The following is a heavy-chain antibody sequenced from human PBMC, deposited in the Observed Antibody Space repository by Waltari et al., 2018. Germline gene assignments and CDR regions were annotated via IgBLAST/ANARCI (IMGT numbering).Heavy chain of an antibody. J-gene: IGHJ4*02. D-gene: IGHD5-12*01. CDR3: ARMGGLVSGYESDY. CDR2: VNPNSCNT. Sequence: QVQLVQSGAEVKKPGASVKVSCKASGYTFTSYDINWVRQATGQGIEWMGWVNPNSCNTGYAQMFQGRVTSTRNTSMSTAYMELSSLRSEDTAVYYCARMGGLVSGYESDYWGQGTLVTVSS. CDR1: GYTFTSYD. V-gene: IGHV1-8*03.